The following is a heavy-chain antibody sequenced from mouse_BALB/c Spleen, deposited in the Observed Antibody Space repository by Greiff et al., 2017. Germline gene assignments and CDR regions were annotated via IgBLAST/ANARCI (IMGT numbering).Heavy chain of an antibody. CDR3: ARDWGTSYAMDY. CDR1: GFTFSSYG. CDR2: IISNGGST. J-gene: IGHJ4*01. D-gene: IGHD3-3*01. Sequence: EVQGVESGGGLVQPGGSLKLSCAASGFTFSSYGMSWVRQTPDKRLELVATIISNGGSTYYPDSVKGRFTISRDNAKNTLYLQMSSLKSEDTAMYYCARDWGTSYAMDYWGQGTSVTVSS. V-gene: IGHV5-6-3*01.